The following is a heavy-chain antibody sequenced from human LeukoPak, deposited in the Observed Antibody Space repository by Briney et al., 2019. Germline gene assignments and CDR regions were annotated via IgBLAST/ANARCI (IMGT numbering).Heavy chain of an antibody. D-gene: IGHD3-22*01. V-gene: IGHV4-4*02. J-gene: IGHJ3*02. CDR3: ARRRGYYSSGYGPADAVDI. Sequence: AGTLSLTCAGSGGSISSSSWWRWVRQPPGKGLEWIGEIYHTGSNNYNPSLKSRVTMSVDKSKNQFSLKLNSVTAADTAVYYCARRRGYYSSGYGPADAVDIWGQGTMVTVSS. CDR1: GGSISSSSW. CDR2: IYHTGSN.